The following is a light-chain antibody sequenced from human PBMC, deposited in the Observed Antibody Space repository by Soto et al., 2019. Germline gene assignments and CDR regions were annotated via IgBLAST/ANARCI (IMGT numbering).Light chain of an antibody. Sequence: QAVVTQESSVTVSPGGTVTLTCGSSTGAVTSGHYPYWFQQKPGQAPRTLIYDTSNKHSWTPARFSGSLLGGKAALTLSGAQPEDEADYSCLLSYSGTQRVFGDGTKVTVL. CDR1: TGAVTSGHY. CDR2: DTS. J-gene: IGLJ1*01. CDR3: LLSYSGTQRV. V-gene: IGLV7-46*01.